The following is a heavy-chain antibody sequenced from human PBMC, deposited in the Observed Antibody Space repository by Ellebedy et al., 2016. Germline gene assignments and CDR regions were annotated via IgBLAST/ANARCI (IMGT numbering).Heavy chain of an antibody. CDR2: VFHTGAT. J-gene: IGHJ3*01. CDR1: GGSVSSDY. CDR3: AKWNGGWYAFEV. D-gene: IGHD6-19*01. Sequence: SETLSLTCNVFGGSVSSDYWNWIRRPPGKGLEWIGFVFHTGATPYNPSLKSRVTMSVDTSKSQISLRLTSVTAADTAVYYCAKWNGGWYAFEVWGQGTMVTVSS. V-gene: IGHV4-59*02.